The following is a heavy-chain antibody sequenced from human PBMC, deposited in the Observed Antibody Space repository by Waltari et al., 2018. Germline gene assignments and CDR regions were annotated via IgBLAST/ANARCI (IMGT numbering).Heavy chain of an antibody. V-gene: IGHV4-38-2*01. D-gene: IGHD1-26*01. J-gene: IGHJ4*02. CDR1: GYSISRGYY. Sequence: QVQLHESGPGLVKSSETLSLTCAVSGYSISRGYYWGWIRQPPGKGLEWIGTIYQSGGTYYNPSLKSRITISLDTSKNQFSLKLNSVTAADTAVYYCAKHQVGGRDFEYWGQGTLVTVSS. CDR2: IYQSGGT. CDR3: AKHQVGGRDFEY.